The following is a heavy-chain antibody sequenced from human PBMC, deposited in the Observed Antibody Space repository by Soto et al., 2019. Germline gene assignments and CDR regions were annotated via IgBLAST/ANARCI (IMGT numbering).Heavy chain of an antibody. J-gene: IGHJ4*02. Sequence: QVQLVQSGAEMKKPGSSVKVSCQSSGGTFNTYAMNWVRQAPGQGPEWMGDISPMLGAANYAPKFQGRVTITADETTGTSYMQLGSVTSEDTALYFCAREVQVHTPAFVYWGQGTLVTVSS. V-gene: IGHV1-69*19. D-gene: IGHD3-10*01. CDR1: GGTFNTYA. CDR2: ISPMLGAA. CDR3: AREVQVHTPAFVY.